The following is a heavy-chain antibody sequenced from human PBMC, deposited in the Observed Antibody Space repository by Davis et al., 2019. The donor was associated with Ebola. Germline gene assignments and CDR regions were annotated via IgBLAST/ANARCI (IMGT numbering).Heavy chain of an antibody. D-gene: IGHD2-21*01. Sequence: ASVKVSCKSSVYTFTSYDINWVRQASVQGLEWMGWMNAYSGNTGYVEKFKGRVTMTRNPSISTAYMELSSLTIDDTAVYYCTRGYSPKCRGGDCVNDFWGQGTLVTVSS. CDR2: MNAYSGNT. J-gene: IGHJ4*02. CDR3: TRGYSPKCRGGDCVNDF. V-gene: IGHV1-8*01. CDR1: VYTFTSYD.